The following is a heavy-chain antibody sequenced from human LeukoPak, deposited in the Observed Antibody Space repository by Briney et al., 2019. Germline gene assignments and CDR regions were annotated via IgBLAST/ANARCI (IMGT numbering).Heavy chain of an antibody. V-gene: IGHV3-66*01. J-gene: IGHJ4*02. CDR2: IYSGGST. CDR1: GFTVSSKH. Sequence: PGGSLRLSRAGSGFTVSSKHMSWVRQAPGKGLEWVSVIYSGGSTYYADSVKGRFTISRDNSKNTLYLQMNSLRVEDTAVYYCARGAITMVRGWEFDYWGQGTLVTVSS. D-gene: IGHD3-10*01. CDR3: ARGAITMVRGWEFDY.